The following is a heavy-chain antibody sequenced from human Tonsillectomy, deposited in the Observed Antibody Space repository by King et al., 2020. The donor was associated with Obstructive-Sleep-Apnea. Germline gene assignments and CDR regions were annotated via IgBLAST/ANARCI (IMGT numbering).Heavy chain of an antibody. CDR1: GGSFSDYY. CDR2: INHSGST. Sequence: VQLQQWGAGLLKPSETLSLTCAVFGGSFSDYYCSWIRQPPGKGLEWIGEINHSGSTNYTPSLKSRVTISLDTSKNQFSLKLNSVTAADTAVYYCARGSGAVSVNWFDPWGQGTLVTVSS. CDR3: ARGSGAVSVNWFDP. D-gene: IGHD1-26*01. J-gene: IGHJ5*02. V-gene: IGHV4-34*01.